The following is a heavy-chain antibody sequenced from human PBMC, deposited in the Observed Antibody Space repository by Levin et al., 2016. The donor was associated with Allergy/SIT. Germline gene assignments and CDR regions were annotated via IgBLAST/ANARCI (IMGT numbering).Heavy chain of an antibody. CDR3: ARFEAVAGRGYDY. D-gene: IGHD6-19*01. CDR1: GYTFTGYY. CDR2: INPNSGGT. J-gene: IGHJ4*02. Sequence: ASVKVSCKASGYTFTGYYMHWVRQAPGQGFEWMGWINPNSGGTNYAQKFQGRVTMTRDTSISTAYMELSRLRSDDTAVYYCARFEAVAGRGYDYWGQGTLVTVSS. V-gene: IGHV1-2*02.